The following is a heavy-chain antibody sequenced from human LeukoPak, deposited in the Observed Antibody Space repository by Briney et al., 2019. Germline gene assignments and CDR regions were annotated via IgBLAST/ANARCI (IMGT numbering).Heavy chain of an antibody. CDR2: IYYSGST. Sequence: PSETLSLTCTVSGGSISSYYWSWMRQPPGKGLEWIGYIYYSGSTNYNPSLKSRVTIPVDTSKNQFSLKLSSVTAADTAVYYCARGTDFQRWGQGTLVTVSS. V-gene: IGHV4-59*08. CDR3: ARGTDFQR. CDR1: GGSISSYY. J-gene: IGHJ1*01.